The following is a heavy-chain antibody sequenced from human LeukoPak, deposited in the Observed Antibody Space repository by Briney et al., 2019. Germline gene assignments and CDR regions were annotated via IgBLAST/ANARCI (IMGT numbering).Heavy chain of an antibody. V-gene: IGHV1-2*02. CDR2: INPNSGGT. D-gene: IGHD3-22*01. J-gene: IGHJ4*02. CDR1: GYAFTGYY. CDR3: AMNYYDSSSYLKGPLDY. Sequence: ASVKVSCKASGYAFTGYYMHWVRQAPGQGLEWMGWINPNSGGTNYAQKFQGRVTMTRDTSISTAYMELSRLRSDDTAVYYCAMNYYDSSSYLKGPLDYWGQGTLVTVSS.